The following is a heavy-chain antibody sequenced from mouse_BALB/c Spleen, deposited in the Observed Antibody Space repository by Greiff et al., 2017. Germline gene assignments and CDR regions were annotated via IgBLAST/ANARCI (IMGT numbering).Heavy chain of an antibody. CDR3: ARPYDYDEDYYAMDY. Sequence: EVQLVESGGGLVKPGGSLKLSCAASGFTFSSYAMSWVRQTPEKRLEWVATISSGGSYTYYPDSVKGRFTISRDNAKNTLYLQMSSLRSEDTAMYYCARPYDYDEDYYAMDYWGQGTSVTVSS. CDR1: GFTFSSYA. D-gene: IGHD2-4*01. V-gene: IGHV5-9-3*01. CDR2: ISSGGSYT. J-gene: IGHJ4*01.